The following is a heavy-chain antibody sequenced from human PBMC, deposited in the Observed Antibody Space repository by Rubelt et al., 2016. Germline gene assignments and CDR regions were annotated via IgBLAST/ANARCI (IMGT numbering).Heavy chain of an antibody. J-gene: IGHJ4*02. CDR1: GFIFSSYW. CDR3: AREGSRSDWYSTDY. V-gene: IGHV3-74*03. D-gene: IGHD6-19*01. Sequence: GGSLRLSCAASGFIFSSYWMYWVRQVPGKGLVWVSHIQTDESRTTYADSVKGRFPISRANAKNTLFLQMHSLTADDTAVNYSAREGSRSDWYSTDYWGQGTLVTVSS. CDR2: IQTDESRT.